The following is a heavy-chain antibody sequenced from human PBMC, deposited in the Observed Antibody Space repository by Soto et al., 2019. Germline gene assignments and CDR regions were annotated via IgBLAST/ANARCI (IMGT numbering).Heavy chain of an antibody. V-gene: IGHV1-18*01. D-gene: IGHD3-10*01. Sequence: GASVKVSCKASVYMFVTYGINWVRQAPGQGLEWMGWLSAYNGNTKDAQNLQGRVTMTTDASTSTAYMEMRIMRSDDTAVSYCSRDLDGSLSYYPDNWG. CDR3: SRDLDGSLSYYPDN. CDR1: VYMFVTYG. J-gene: IGHJ4*01. CDR2: LSAYNGNT.